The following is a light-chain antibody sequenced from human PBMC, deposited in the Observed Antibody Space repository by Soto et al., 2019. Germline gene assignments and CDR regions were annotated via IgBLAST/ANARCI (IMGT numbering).Light chain of an antibody. J-gene: IGKJ1*01. Sequence: EIVMTQSPATLSVSPGERATLSCRASQSISSNLAWYQQKLGQAPRPLIYRASPRETGIPARFSGSGAGTEFTLTISSLKSEDFALAYCHQYENWAQTFGQGTKVDI. V-gene: IGKV3-15*01. CDR1: QSISSN. CDR3: HQYENWAQT. CDR2: RAS.